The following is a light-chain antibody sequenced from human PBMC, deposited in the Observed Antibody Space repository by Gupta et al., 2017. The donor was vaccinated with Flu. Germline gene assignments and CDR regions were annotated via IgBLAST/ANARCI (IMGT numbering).Light chain of an antibody. V-gene: IGKV3-15*01. CDR3: QQYSHWPPLS. Sequence: ERVMTQSPATLSVSPGERATLSCRASQSVNSNLAWYQQKPGQAPRLLIYGASSRATGIPARFSGSGSGAQFTLTISSLQPEDSAVYYCQQYSHWPPLSFGGGTKVEI. CDR1: QSVNSN. J-gene: IGKJ4*01. CDR2: GAS.